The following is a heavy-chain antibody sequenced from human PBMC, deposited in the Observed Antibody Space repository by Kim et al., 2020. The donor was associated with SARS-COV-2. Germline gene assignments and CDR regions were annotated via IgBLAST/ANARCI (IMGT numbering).Heavy chain of an antibody. Sequence: THYNPTLQSRVTLSVDTAKNTFSLRRSSVIAADTAVYYCARGTMMDAFDIWGQGTMVTVSS. CDR2: T. V-gene: IGHV4-31*02. D-gene: IGHD3-22*01. CDR3: ARGTMMDAFDI. J-gene: IGHJ3*02.